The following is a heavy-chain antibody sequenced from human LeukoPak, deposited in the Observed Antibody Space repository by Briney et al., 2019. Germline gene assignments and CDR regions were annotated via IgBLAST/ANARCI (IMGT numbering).Heavy chain of an antibody. CDR3: ARGWSGSRPADV. CDR2: INHSGST. Sequence: SETLSLTCAVYGGSFSGYYWSWIRQPPGKGLEWIGEINHSGSTNYNPSLKSRVTISVDTSKNQFSLKLSSVTAADTAVYYCARGWSGSRPADVWGQGTTVTVSS. J-gene: IGHJ6*02. V-gene: IGHV4-34*01. CDR1: GGSFSGYY. D-gene: IGHD3-10*01.